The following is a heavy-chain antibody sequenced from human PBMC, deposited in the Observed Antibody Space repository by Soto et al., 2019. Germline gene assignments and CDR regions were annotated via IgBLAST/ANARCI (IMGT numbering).Heavy chain of an antibody. J-gene: IGHJ4*02. CDR1: GFTFSSYA. CDR2: ISGSGGST. V-gene: IGHV3-23*01. Sequence: GGSLRLSCAASGFTFSSYAMSWVRQAPGKGLEWVSAISGSGGSTYYADSVKGRFTISRDNSKNTLYLQMNSLRAEDTAVYYCAKERRDYGGKPTLTNFDYWGQGTLVTVSS. D-gene: IGHD4-17*01. CDR3: AKERRDYGGKPTLTNFDY.